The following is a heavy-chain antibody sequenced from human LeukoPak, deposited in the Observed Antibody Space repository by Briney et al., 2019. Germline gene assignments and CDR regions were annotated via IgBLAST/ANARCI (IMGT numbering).Heavy chain of an antibody. Sequence: SETLSLTCTVSGGSITSSSFYWGWIRQPPGKGLEYIGSIYYAGSTFYNPSLKSRVTISVDTSKNQFSLKLSSVTAADTAVYYCARDFKYCSGGDCYLDWFDPWGQGTLVTVSS. CDR3: ARDFKYCSGGDCYLDWFDP. D-gene: IGHD2-15*01. V-gene: IGHV4-39*07. CDR1: GGSITSSSFY. J-gene: IGHJ5*02. CDR2: IYYAGST.